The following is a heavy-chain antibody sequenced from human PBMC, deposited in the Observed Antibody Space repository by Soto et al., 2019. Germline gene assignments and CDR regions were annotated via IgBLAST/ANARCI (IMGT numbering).Heavy chain of an antibody. CDR3: GRLDSSYYFDY. J-gene: IGHJ4*02. D-gene: IGHD3-22*01. CDR2: IYPGDSDT. CDR1: GYTFTTYW. Sequence: GESLKISCKGSGYTFTTYWIGWVRQMPGKGLEGMGIIYPGDSDTTYSPSFQGQVTISADKSISTAYLQWNNLKASDSAMYYCGRLDSSYYFDYWGQGTLVTVSS. V-gene: IGHV5-51*01.